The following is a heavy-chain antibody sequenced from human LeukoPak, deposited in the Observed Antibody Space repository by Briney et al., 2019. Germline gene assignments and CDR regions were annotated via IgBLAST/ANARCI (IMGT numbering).Heavy chain of an antibody. CDR3: ARDLGGNSEHWFDP. Sequence: TSETLSLTCTVSGGSISSYYWSWIRQPPGKGLEWIWYIYYSGSTNYNPSLKSRVTISVDTSKNQFSLKLSSVTAADTAVYYCARDLGGNSEHWFDPWGQGTLVTVSS. D-gene: IGHD4-23*01. V-gene: IGHV4-59*01. CDR2: IYYSGST. CDR1: GGSISSYY. J-gene: IGHJ5*02.